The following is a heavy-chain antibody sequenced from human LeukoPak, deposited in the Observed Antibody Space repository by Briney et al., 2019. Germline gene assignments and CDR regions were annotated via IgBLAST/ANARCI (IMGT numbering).Heavy chain of an antibody. CDR2: IYPGDSDI. Sequence: GESLKISCKGSGYRFTSYWIGWVRQMPGKGLEWMGVIYPGDSDIRYSPSFQGQVTMSADKSLSTAYLRWSSLKASDSAMYYCATASWGTFDYWGQGTLVTVSS. CDR3: ATASWGTFDY. V-gene: IGHV5-51*01. CDR1: GYRFTSYW. D-gene: IGHD7-27*01. J-gene: IGHJ4*02.